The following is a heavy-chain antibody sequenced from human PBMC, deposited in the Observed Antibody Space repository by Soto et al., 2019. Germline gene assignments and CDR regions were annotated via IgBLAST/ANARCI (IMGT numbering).Heavy chain of an antibody. CDR1: GYTFTSYG. Sequence: QVQLVQSGAEVKKPGASVKVSCKASGYTFTSYGICWVRQAPGQGLEWMGWISGYNGNTNYAQNHQGRVTMTTDTSTSTVYMELRSLRSADTAVYYCARRCNSTRCLDLWGRGTLVIVSS. J-gene: IGHJ2*01. D-gene: IGHD2-2*01. CDR2: ISGYNGNT. V-gene: IGHV1-18*01. CDR3: ARRCNSTRCLDL.